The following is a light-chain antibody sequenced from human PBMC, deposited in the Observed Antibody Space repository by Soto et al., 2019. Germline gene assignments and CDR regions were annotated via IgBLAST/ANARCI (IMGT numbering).Light chain of an antibody. CDR3: QQYGSSPWT. Sequence: DIVLTQSPGTLSLSPGERATLSCRASQSVSSSYLAWYQQKPGQAPRLLIYDASNRATGIPARFSGSGSGTDFTLTISSLEPEDFAVYYCQQYGSSPWTFGQGTKVDIK. CDR1: QSVSSSY. CDR2: DAS. J-gene: IGKJ1*01. V-gene: IGKV3-20*01.